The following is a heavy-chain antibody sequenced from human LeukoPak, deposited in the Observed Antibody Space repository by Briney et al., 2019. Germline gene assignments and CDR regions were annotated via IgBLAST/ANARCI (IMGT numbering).Heavy chain of an antibody. CDR1: GYTFTGYY. Sequence: GASVKVSCKASGYTFTGYYMHWVRQAPGQGLEWMGWINPNSGGTNYAQKFQGRVTMTRDTSISTAYMELSRLRSDDTAVYYCARAAGRGVIVLGALDYWGQGTLVTVSS. V-gene: IGHV1-2*02. CDR3: ARAAGRGVIVLGALDY. CDR2: INPNSGGT. J-gene: IGHJ4*02. D-gene: IGHD3-10*01.